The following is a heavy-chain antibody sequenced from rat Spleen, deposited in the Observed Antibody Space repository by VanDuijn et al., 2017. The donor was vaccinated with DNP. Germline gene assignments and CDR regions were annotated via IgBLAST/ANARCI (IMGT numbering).Heavy chain of an antibody. Sequence: EVQLVESDGGLVQPGRSLKLSCAASGFTFSDYYMAWVRQAPTKGLELVASITNTGYSTYYSDSVKGRFSISRDNAKSTLYLQVNSLRSEDTATYYCTSNPHIRTAAPFDYWGQGVMVTVSS. J-gene: IGHJ2*01. D-gene: IGHD3-8*01. CDR3: TSNPHIRTAAPFDY. CDR2: ITNTGYST. V-gene: IGHV5-20*01. CDR1: GFTFSDYY.